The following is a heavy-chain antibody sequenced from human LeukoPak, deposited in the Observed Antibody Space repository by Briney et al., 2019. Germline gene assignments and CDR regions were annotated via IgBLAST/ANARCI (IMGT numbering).Heavy chain of an antibody. J-gene: IGHJ4*02. D-gene: IGHD3-10*01. CDR2: IYSGGST. Sequence: GRSLRLSCAASGFTVSSNYMSWVRQAPGKGLEWVSVIYSGGSTYYADSVKGRFTISRDNAKNSLYLQMNSLRVEDTAVYYCAKVAKYYYGSETYYFFEHWGQGTPVTASS. V-gene: IGHV3-66*01. CDR1: GFTVSSNY. CDR3: AKVAKYYYGSETYYFFEH.